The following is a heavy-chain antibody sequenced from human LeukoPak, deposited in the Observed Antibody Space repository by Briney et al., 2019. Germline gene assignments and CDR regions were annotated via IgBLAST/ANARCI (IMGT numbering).Heavy chain of an antibody. V-gene: IGHV3-23*01. J-gene: IGHJ4*02. D-gene: IGHD6-19*01. CDR2: ISYSGGST. CDR3: AKDQRSIAVAGYFDY. CDR1: GFTFSDYY. Sequence: GGSLRLSCAASGFTFSDYYMSWIRQAPGKGLEWVSAISYSGGSTYYADSVKGRFTISRDNSKNTLYLQMNSLRAEDTAVYYCAKDQRSIAVAGYFDYWGQGTLVTVSS.